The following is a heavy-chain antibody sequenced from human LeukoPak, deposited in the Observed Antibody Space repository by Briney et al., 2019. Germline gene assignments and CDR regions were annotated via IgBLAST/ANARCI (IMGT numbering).Heavy chain of an antibody. CDR2: IYYSGST. V-gene: IGHV4-59*01. J-gene: IGHJ5*02. Sequence: PSETLSLTCTVSGGSISSYYWSWIRQPPGKGLEWIGYIYYSGSTNYNPSLKSRVTISVDTSKNQFSLKLSSVTAADTAVYYCVRVLLSSGWFDPWGQGTLVTVSS. CDR3: VRVLLSSGWFDP. CDR1: GGSISSYY. D-gene: IGHD2-2*01.